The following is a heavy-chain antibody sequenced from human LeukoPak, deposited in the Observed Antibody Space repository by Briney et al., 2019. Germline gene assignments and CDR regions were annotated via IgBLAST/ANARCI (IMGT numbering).Heavy chain of an antibody. CDR3: VREGAGGSGSYLAFDI. CDR1: GFTFSIHW. D-gene: IGHD3-10*01. CDR2: VNGDGSST. J-gene: IGHJ3*02. V-gene: IGHV3-74*01. Sequence: PGGSLRLSCAASGFTFSIHWMHWVRQVPGKGLVWVSRVNGDGSSTTYTDSVKGRFTISRDNAKNTLYPQMHSLRAEDAAVYSCVREGAGGSGSYLAFDIWGQGTMVTVSS.